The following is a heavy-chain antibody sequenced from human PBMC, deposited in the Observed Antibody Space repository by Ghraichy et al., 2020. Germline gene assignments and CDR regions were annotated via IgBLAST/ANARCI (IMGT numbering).Heavy chain of an antibody. V-gene: IGHV4-59*01. CDR3: ARVNTRTFNAGGLDFNS. J-gene: IGHJ4*02. CDR1: VAPISNYY. Sequence: SETLSLTCAVSVAPISNYYWTWIRQTPGKGLEWIAYIYYSGKTDYNPSLKSRVTISVDTSNDQVSLKLTSVTAADTALYFCARVNTRTFNAGGLDFNSWGRGTPVT. D-gene: IGHD1-26*01. CDR2: IYYSGKT.